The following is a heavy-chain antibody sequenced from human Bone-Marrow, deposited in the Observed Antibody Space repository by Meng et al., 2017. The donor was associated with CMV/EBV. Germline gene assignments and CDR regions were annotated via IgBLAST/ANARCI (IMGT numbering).Heavy chain of an antibody. V-gene: IGHV3-21*06. J-gene: IGHJ4*02. D-gene: IGHD3-16*01. Sequence: ETLSLTCAASGFTFSAYSMNWVRQAPGKGLEWVSSISSTSTYVYYADSVKGRFTISRDNAKNSLYLQMNSLRVEDTAVYYCARVSGEADGAWGQGTLVTVSS. CDR3: ARVSGEADGA. CDR1: GFTFSAYS. CDR2: ISSTSTYV.